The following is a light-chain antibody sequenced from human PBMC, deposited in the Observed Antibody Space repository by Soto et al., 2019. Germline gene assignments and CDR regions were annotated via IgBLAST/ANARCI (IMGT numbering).Light chain of an antibody. CDR2: KAS. J-gene: IGKJ1*01. CDR1: QSISTW. CDR3: QQYNNYWWT. Sequence: IQMTQSPSTLSASVGDIVTMTCRASQSISTWLAWYQHKPGIAPKLLIYKASSLQSGIPSRFSGSGSGTEFTLTISSLQPDDFATYYCQQYNNYWWTFGQGTKVDIK. V-gene: IGKV1-5*03.